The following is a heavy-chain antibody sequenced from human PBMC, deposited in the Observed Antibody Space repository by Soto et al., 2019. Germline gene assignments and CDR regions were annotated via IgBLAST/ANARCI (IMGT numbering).Heavy chain of an antibody. Sequence: GCLRLACSASGFTFSSYPMSWVRQAPGKGLEWVSAITASGAFTNHADSVKGRFTISRDNSKNTLYLQMSSLRAEDTAVYYCAKARDTVTAYDVYDMWGQGSMVTV. V-gene: IGHV3-23*01. CDR2: ITASGAFT. CDR3: AKARDTVTAYDVYDM. D-gene: IGHD2-21*02. J-gene: IGHJ3*02. CDR1: GFTFSSYP.